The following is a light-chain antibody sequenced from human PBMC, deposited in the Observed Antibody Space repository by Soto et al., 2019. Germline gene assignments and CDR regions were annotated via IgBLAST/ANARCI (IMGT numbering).Light chain of an antibody. CDR2: DAS. J-gene: IGKJ2*01. CDR3: QQRSNWPHT. V-gene: IGKV3-11*01. Sequence: EIVLTQSPATLSLSPGERATLSCRASQSVSSYLAWYQQKPGQAPRLLIYDASNRATGIPARFSGSGSGTDFTHTISRLEPEDFAVYYCQQRSNWPHTFGQGTKLEIK. CDR1: QSVSSY.